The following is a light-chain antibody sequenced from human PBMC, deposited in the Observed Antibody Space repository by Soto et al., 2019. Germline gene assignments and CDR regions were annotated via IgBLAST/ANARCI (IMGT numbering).Light chain of an antibody. CDR3: CSYAGSSTLV. Sequence: QSVLTQPASVSGSPGQSITISCTGTSSDVGSYKFVSWYQQHPGKAPKLMIYEGSKRPSGVSNRFSGSKSGNTASLTISGLKAEDEADYYCCSYAGSSTLVFGGGTKVTVL. J-gene: IGLJ2*01. V-gene: IGLV2-23*01. CDR1: SSDVGSYKF. CDR2: EGS.